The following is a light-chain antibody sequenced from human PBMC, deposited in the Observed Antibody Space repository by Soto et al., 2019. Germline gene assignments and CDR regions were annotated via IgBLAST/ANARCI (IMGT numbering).Light chain of an antibody. Sequence: DIVMTQSPDSLAVSLGERATINCKSSRSLLHGSNNENFLAWYQQRPGQPPKLLFYWASTRHSGVPERFSGSGSETDFTLTISSLRADDVAVYYCQQYFGIPLTFGGGTKVEIK. CDR3: QQYFGIPLT. V-gene: IGKV4-1*01. CDR2: WAS. J-gene: IGKJ4*01. CDR1: RSLLHGSNNENF.